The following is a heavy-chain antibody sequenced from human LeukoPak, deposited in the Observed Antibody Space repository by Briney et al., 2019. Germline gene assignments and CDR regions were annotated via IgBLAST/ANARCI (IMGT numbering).Heavy chain of an antibody. D-gene: IGHD3-16*02. CDR1: GYTFTSYG. J-gene: IGHJ6*02. CDR2: ISAYNGNT. Sequence: ASVKVSCKASGYTFTSYGISWVRQAPGQGLDWMGWISAYNGNTNYAQKLQGRVTMTTDTSTSTAYMELRSLRSDDTAVYYCARDGNGGDYVWGSYRYTMDYYYYGMDVWGQGTTVTVSS. CDR3: ARDGNGGDYVWGSYRYTMDYYYYGMDV. V-gene: IGHV1-18*01.